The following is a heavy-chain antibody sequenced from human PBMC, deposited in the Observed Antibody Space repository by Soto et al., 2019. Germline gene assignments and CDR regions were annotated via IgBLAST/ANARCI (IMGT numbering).Heavy chain of an antibody. CDR3: ARGLHYGMDV. V-gene: IGHV3-74*01. CDR1: RFTFSRYW. Sequence: GGSLRLSCAASRFTFSRYWMHWVRQVPGKGLVWVSCINSDGSSTTYADSVKGRVTIARDNAKNTLFLQMNSLRVDDTAVYYCARGLHYGMDVWGQGTTVTVSS. CDR2: INSDGSST. J-gene: IGHJ6*02.